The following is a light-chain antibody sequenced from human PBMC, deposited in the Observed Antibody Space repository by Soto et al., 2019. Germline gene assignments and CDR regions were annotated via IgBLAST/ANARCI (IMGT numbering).Light chain of an antibody. CDR2: RDN. V-gene: IGLV1-47*01. Sequence: QSVLTQPPSASGTPGQRVTISCSGSSSSIGSNYVYWYRQLPGTAPKLLIHRDNQRPSGVPDRFSGSKSGTSASLAISGLRSEDEADYYCAALDDSLTGVIFGGGTKLTVL. CDR3: AALDDSLTGVI. J-gene: IGLJ2*01. CDR1: SSSIGSNY.